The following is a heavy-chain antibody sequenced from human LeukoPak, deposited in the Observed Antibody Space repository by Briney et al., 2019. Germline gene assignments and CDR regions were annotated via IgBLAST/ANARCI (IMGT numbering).Heavy chain of an antibody. Sequence: GGSLRLSCAASGFTFSSNYMSWVRQAPGKGLEWGSVIYSGGSTYYSDSVKGRFTISRDNSKNTLYLQMNSLRAEDTAVYYCAREKHSSFDYWGQGTLVTVSS. D-gene: IGHD2-21*01. V-gene: IGHV3-53*01. CDR3: AREKHSSFDY. CDR2: IYSGGST. CDR1: GFTFSSNY. J-gene: IGHJ4*02.